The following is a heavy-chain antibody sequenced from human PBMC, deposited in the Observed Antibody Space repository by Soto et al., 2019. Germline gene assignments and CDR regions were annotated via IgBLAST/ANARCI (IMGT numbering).Heavy chain of an antibody. D-gene: IGHD6-19*01. J-gene: IGHJ4*02. Sequence: EVQLVESGGGLVQPGRSLRLSCAASGFTFDDYAMHWVRQAPGKGLEWVSGISWNSGSIGYADSVKGRFTISRDNAKHSLYLQMNSLRAEDTALYYCAKGYEVAGYDYWGQGTLVTVSS. CDR1: GFTFDDYA. CDR3: AKGYEVAGYDY. CDR2: ISWNSGSI. V-gene: IGHV3-9*01.